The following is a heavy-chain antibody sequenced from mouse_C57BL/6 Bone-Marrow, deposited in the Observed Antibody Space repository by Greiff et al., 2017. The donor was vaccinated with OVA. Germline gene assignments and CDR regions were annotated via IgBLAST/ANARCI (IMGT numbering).Heavy chain of an antibody. CDR2: ISYGGSN. D-gene: IGHD2-14*01. CDR1: GYSITSGYY. J-gene: IGHJ1*03. Sequence: EVQLQQSGPGLVQPSQSLSLTCSVTGYSITSGYYWNWLRQFPGNKLEWMGYISYGGSNNYNPSLTNRISITRDTSKNQFYLKLNSVTTEDTATYYCARGYPYWYFDVWGTGTTVTVSS. CDR3: ARGYPYWYFDV. V-gene: IGHV3-6*01.